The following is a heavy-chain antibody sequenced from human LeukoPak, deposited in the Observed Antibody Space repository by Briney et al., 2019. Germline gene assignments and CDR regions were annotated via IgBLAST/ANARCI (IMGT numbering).Heavy chain of an antibody. Sequence: GGSLRLSCAASGFTFSSYAMSWVRQAPGKGLEWVSAISGSGGSTYYADSVKGRFTISRGNSKNTLYLQMNSLRAKDTAVYYCAKKVAGTSYYFDYWGQGTLVTVSS. CDR2: ISGSGGST. D-gene: IGHD6-19*01. CDR3: AKKVAGTSYYFDY. CDR1: GFTFSSYA. V-gene: IGHV3-23*01. J-gene: IGHJ4*02.